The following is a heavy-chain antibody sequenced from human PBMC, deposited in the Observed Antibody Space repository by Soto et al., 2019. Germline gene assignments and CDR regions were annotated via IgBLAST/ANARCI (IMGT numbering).Heavy chain of an antibody. Sequence: QVQLVESGGGVVQPGRSLRLSCAASGFTFSSYAMHWVRQAPVKGLEWVAVISYDGSNKYYTDSVKGRLTISRDNAKNTLYLQMNSLRAEDTAVYYCARDGGDHFDYWGQGTLVTVSS. CDR1: GFTFSSYA. V-gene: IGHV3-30-3*01. CDR3: ARDGGDHFDY. J-gene: IGHJ4*02. D-gene: IGHD2-21*02. CDR2: ISYDGSNK.